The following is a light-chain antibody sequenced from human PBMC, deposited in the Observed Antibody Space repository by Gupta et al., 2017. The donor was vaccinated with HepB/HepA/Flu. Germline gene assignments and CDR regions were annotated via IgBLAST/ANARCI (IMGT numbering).Light chain of an antibody. CDR2: RVS. V-gene: IGKV2-30*01. J-gene: IGKJ2*01. CDR3: MQGTHWPYT. Sequence: EAVMTQSPLFLSVTLGQPASISCTSSQSLVYSDGNIYLNCFHQRPGQSPRHLIYRVSDRDSGVPDRFSATGSGTDFTLKISRVEAEDVGVYYCMQGTHWPYTFGQGTKLEIK. CDR1: QSLVYSDGNIY.